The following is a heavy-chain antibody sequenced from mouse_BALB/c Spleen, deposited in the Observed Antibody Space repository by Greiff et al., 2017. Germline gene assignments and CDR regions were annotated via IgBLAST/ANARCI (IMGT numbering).Heavy chain of an antibody. CDR2: INPSTGYT. CDR3: AIYGNYAY. V-gene: IGHV1-7*01. J-gene: IGHJ2*01. Sequence: QVQLQQSGADLAKPGASVKMSCKASGYTFTSYWMHWVNQRPGQGLEWIGYINPSTGYTEYKQKFKDKATLTADKSSSTAYMQLSSLTSEDSAVYYCAIYGNYAYWGQGTTLTVSS. D-gene: IGHD2-1*01. CDR1: GYTFTSYW.